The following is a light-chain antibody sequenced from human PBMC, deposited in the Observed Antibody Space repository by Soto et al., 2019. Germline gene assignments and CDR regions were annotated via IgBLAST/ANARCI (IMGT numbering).Light chain of an antibody. J-gene: IGKJ1*01. CDR2: GAS. CDR3: QQYGSSSWT. Sequence: EIVLTQSPGTLSLSPGERATLSCSASQSVSSSYLAWYQQKPGQSPRLLIYGASSRATGIPDRFSGSGSETDFTLTISRLEPEDFAVYYCQQYGSSSWTFGQGTKVAIK. V-gene: IGKV3-20*01. CDR1: QSVSSSY.